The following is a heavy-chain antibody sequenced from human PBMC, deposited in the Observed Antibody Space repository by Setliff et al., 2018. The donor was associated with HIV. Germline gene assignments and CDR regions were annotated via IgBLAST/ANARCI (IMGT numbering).Heavy chain of an antibody. CDR2: ITGGDGNT. CDR1: GYSFINHA. J-gene: IGHJ6*03. D-gene: IGHD2-2*01. CDR3: ATSSRIYYYSYMDV. V-gene: IGHV1-3*01. Sequence: ASVKVSCKASGYSFINHAIHWVRQAPGHRLEWMGRITGGDGNTKYSQEFQGRVTITRDTSASTAYMELRSLRSDDTAVYYCATSSRIYYYSYMDVWGKGTTVTVSS.